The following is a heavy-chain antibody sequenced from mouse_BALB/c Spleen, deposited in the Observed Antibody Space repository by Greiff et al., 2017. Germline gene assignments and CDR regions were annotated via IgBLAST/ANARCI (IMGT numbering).Heavy chain of an antibody. D-gene: IGHD2-2*01. Sequence: QVQLQQSGAELVKPGAPVKLSCKASGYTFTSYWMNWVKQRPGRGLEWIGRIDPSDSETHYNQKFKDKATLTVDKSSSTAYIQLSSLTSEDSAVYYCARLGLPYYYAMDYWGQGTSVTVSS. CDR2: IDPSDSET. V-gene: IGHV1-69*02. J-gene: IGHJ4*01. CDR1: GYTFTSYW. CDR3: ARLGLPYYYAMDY.